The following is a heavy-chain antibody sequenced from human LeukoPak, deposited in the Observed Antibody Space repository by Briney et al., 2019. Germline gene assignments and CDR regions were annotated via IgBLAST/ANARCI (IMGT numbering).Heavy chain of an antibody. CDR2: ISSSGSTI. CDR3: ASVEKEFGY. Sequence: GGSLRLSCAASGFTFSSYEMNWVRQAPGKGLEWVSYISSSGSTIYYADSVKGRFTISRDNAKNSLYLQMNSLRAEDTAVYYCASVEKEFGYWGQGTLVTVSS. CDR1: GFTFSSYE. J-gene: IGHJ4*02. V-gene: IGHV3-48*03. D-gene: IGHD2-21*01.